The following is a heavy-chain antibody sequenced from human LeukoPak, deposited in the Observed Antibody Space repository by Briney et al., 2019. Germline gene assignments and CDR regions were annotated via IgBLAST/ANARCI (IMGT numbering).Heavy chain of an antibody. D-gene: IGHD5-18*01. CDR2: INPNRGGT. CDR1: GYTFTGYY. CDR3: ARDVIVDTAMVTGLNY. J-gene: IGHJ4*02. V-gene: IGHV1-2*02. Sequence: ASVNVSCKASGYTFTGYYMHWVRQAPGQGLEWMGWINPNRGGTNYAHKFHGRVTMTRDTSISTAYMGLSRLRSDDTAVYCCARDVIVDTAMVTGLNYWGQGTLVTVSA.